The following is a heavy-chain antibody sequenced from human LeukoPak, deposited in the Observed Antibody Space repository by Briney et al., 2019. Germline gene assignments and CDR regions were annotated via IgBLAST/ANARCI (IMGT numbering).Heavy chain of an antibody. Sequence: GGSLRLSCAASGFTFDDYAMHWVRQAPGKGLEWVSLITWDGGRTYYADSVKGRFTISRDNSKNSLYLQMNTLRVEDTAVYYCTRDLMDYDISTGLHHYYMDVWGQGTTVTVSS. D-gene: IGHD3-9*01. V-gene: IGHV3-43D*04. CDR2: ITWDGGRT. CDR1: GFTFDDYA. J-gene: IGHJ6*02. CDR3: TRDLMDYDISTGLHHYYMDV.